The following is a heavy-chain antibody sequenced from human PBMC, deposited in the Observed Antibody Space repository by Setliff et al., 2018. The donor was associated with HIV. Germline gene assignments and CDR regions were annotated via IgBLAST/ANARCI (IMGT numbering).Heavy chain of an antibody. D-gene: IGHD3-22*01. CDR1: SGSISGYY. Sequence: SETLSLTCRVSSGSISGYYWSWVRQPPGRGLEWIGYVSYSGSTSYNPSLNSRVTMSVDTSKDQFFLNLRSVTAADTAVYYCARHFELSSGASGYYGDCWGQGTLVTVSS. CDR3: ARHFELSSGASGYYGDC. J-gene: IGHJ4*02. CDR2: VSYSGST. V-gene: IGHV4-59*08.